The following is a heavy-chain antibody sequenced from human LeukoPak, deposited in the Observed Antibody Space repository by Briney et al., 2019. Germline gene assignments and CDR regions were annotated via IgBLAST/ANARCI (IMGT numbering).Heavy chain of an antibody. V-gene: IGHV4-34*01. Sequence: SETLSLTCAVYGGSFSGYYWSWIRQAPGKGLEWIGEINHSGNTNYNPSLKSRVTISVYTSKNQFSLKLSSVTAADTAVYYWVSDPGYCTGGRCYGGWFDPWGQGTLVTVSS. D-gene: IGHD2-15*01. CDR2: INHSGNT. CDR3: VSDPGYCTGGRCYGGWFDP. CDR1: GGSFSGYY. J-gene: IGHJ5*02.